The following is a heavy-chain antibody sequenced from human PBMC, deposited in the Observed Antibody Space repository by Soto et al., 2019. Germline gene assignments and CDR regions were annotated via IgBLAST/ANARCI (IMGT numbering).Heavy chain of an antibody. V-gene: IGHV1-3*01. J-gene: IGHJ6*03. D-gene: IGHD2-2*01. CDR1: GYTFTSYA. CDR3: ASDTVVPAATLFYYMDV. CDR2: INAGNGNT. Sequence: ASVKVSCKASGYTFTSYAMHWVRQAPGQRLEWMGWINAGNGNTKYSQKFQGRVTITRDTSASTAYMELSSLRSEDTAVYFCASDTVVPAATLFYYMDVWGKGTTVTVSS.